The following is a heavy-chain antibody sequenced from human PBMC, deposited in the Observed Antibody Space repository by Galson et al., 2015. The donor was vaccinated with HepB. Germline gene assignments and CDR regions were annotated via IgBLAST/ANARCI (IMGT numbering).Heavy chain of an antibody. CDR3: ARATWGSPSDSGYGGAFDY. Sequence: SVKVSCKASGGTFSSYTISWVRQAPGQGLEWMGRIIPILGIANYAQKFQGRVTITADKSTSTAYMELSSLRSEDTAVYYWARATWGSPSDSGYGGAFDYWGQGTLVTASS. D-gene: IGHD5-12*01. CDR2: IIPILGIA. J-gene: IGHJ4*02. V-gene: IGHV1-69*02. CDR1: GGTFSSYT.